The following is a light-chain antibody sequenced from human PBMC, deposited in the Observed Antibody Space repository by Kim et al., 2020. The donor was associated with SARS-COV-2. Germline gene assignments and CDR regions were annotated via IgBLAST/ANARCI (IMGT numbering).Light chain of an antibody. CDR2: EDS. CDR1: SGSIASKY. J-gene: IGLJ3*02. V-gene: IGLV6-57*01. CDR3: QSYDSTNQV. Sequence: GKTVDISCARSSGSIASKYVQWYQQRPGSSPTTVIYEDSQRPSGVPNRFSGSIDSASNSASLTISGLKTEDEADYYCQSYDSTNQVFGGGTQLTVL.